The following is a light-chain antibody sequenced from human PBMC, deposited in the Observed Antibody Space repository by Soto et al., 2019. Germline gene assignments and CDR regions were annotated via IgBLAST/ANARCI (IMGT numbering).Light chain of an antibody. Sequence: DIVMTQSPDSLAVSLGERATINCTSGRSLFYSPHNKSYLAWYQQKVGHPPQMLIYWASTREAVVPDRFRGSGSGTDFTLTISSLQADAVAVYYCQQYYRAPRTFGQGTKVE. J-gene: IGKJ2*01. CDR3: QQYYRAPRT. V-gene: IGKV4-1*01. CDR2: WAS. CDR1: RSLFYSPHNKSY.